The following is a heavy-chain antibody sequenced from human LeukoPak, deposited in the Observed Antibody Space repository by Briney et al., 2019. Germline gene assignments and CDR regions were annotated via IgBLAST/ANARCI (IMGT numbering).Heavy chain of an antibody. Sequence: PGGSLRLSCAASGFTFDDYAMHWVRQPPGKGLEWIGYIYYSGSTNYNPSLKSRVTISVDTSKNQFSLKLSSVTAADTAVYYCARVGSWFGELLSPIFDYWGQGTLVTVSS. D-gene: IGHD3-10*01. CDR1: GFTFDDYA. CDR2: IYYSGST. CDR3: ARVGSWFGELLSPIFDY. J-gene: IGHJ4*02. V-gene: IGHV4-59*01.